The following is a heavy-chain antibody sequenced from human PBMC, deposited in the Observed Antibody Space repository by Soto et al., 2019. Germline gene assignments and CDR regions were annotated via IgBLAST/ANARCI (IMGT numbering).Heavy chain of an antibody. V-gene: IGHV4-59*01. CDR3: ARDDTAVAAGYYGMDV. CDR1: GGSITNYY. J-gene: IGHJ6*02. Sequence: QVQLQESGPGLVKPSETLSLTCTVSGGSITNYYWSWIRQPPGKGLEWIGFIYYSGSTNYNPSLKSRVTISVATSKNQVSLKLSSVTAADTAVYYCARDDTAVAAGYYGMDVWGQGTTVTVSS. CDR2: IYYSGST. D-gene: IGHD5-18*01.